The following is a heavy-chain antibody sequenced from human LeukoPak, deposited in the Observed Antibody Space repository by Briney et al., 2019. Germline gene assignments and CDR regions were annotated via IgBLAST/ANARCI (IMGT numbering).Heavy chain of an antibody. D-gene: IGHD6-13*01. CDR1: GFTFSSYA. CDR3: ATFAGVR. Sequence: GGSLRLSCAASGFTFSSYAMGWVRQYPGKGLEWVSAISGGGGSTYYADSVKGRFTVSRDNSKNTLYLQMTSLRAEDTAVYYCATFAGVRWGQGTLVTVSS. J-gene: IGHJ4*02. V-gene: IGHV3-23*01. CDR2: ISGGGGST.